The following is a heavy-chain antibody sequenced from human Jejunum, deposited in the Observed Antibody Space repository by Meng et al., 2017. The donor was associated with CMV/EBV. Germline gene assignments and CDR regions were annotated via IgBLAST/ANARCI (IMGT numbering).Heavy chain of an antibody. CDR3: ARGATGTTFDS. J-gene: IGHJ4*02. CDR1: GYTSNDYY. CDR2: INPRFGNT. Sequence: CKTSGYTSNDYYVHWVRQAPGKGPEWLGCINPRFGNTNFAQKFEGRVTMTSDKSTRTAYMELTSLRSDDTAVYYCARGATGTTFDSWGQGTLVTVSS. D-gene: IGHD1-14*01. V-gene: IGHV1-2*02.